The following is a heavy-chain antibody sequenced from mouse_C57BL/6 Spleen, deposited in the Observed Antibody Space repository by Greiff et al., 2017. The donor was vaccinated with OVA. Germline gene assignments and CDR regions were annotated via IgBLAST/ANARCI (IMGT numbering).Heavy chain of an antibody. J-gene: IGHJ2*01. Sequence: EVKLVESGPGLVKPSQSLSLTCSVTGYSITSGYYWNWIRQFPGNKLEWMGYISYDGSNNYNPSLKNRISITRDTSKNQFFLKLNSVTTEDTATYYCARGEMITSYFDYWGQGTTLTVSS. V-gene: IGHV3-6*01. CDR3: ARGEMITSYFDY. CDR2: ISYDGSN. CDR1: GYSITSGYY. D-gene: IGHD2-4*01.